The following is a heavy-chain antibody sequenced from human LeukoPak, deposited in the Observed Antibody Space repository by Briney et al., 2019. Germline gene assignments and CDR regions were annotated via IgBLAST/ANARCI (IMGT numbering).Heavy chain of an antibody. CDR1: GYSISIGYY. D-gene: IGHD1-26*01. CDR2: IYHSGST. Sequence: PSETLSLTCAVSGYSISIGYYWGWIRPPPGKGLEWIGSIYHSGSTYYNPSLKSRVTISVDTSKNQFSLKLSSVTAADTAVYYCARREVGATILGGNYFDYWGQGTLVTVSS. V-gene: IGHV4-38-2*01. CDR3: ARREVGATILGGNYFDY. J-gene: IGHJ4*02.